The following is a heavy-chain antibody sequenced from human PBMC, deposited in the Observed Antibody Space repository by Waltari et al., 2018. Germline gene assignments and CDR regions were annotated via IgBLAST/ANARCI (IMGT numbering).Heavy chain of an antibody. CDR2: IYTSGST. CDR1: GGSISSGSYY. J-gene: IGHJ6*02. D-gene: IGHD3-3*01. CDR3: ARVDFWSGYYTGGPYYGTDV. V-gene: IGHV4-61*02. Sequence: QVQLQESGPGLVKPSQTLSLTCTVSGGSISSGSYYWSWIRQPAGKGLERIGRIYTSGSTNYNPSLKSRVTISVDTSKNQFSLKLSSVTAADTAVYYCARVDFWSGYYTGGPYYGTDVWGQGTTVTVSS.